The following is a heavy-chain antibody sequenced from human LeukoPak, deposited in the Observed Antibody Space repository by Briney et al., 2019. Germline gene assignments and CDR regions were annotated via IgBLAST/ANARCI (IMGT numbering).Heavy chain of an antibody. Sequence: SGTLSLTCAVSGGPISSNIWWSWVRQPPGKGLEWIGEMYHSGSTNSNPSLKSRVTISVDKSRNQFSLKLSSVTAADAAVYYCARKVNCSGGRCPTGAFDIWGQGTMVTVSS. CDR3: ARKVNCSGGRCPTGAFDI. D-gene: IGHD2-15*01. J-gene: IGHJ3*02. CDR2: MYHSGST. V-gene: IGHV4-4*02. CDR1: GGPISSNIW.